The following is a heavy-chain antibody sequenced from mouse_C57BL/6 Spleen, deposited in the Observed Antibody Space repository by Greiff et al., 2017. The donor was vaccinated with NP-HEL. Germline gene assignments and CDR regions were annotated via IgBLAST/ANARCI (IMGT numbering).Heavy chain of an antibody. J-gene: IGHJ4*01. Sequence: EVMLVESGGGLVKPGGSLKLSCAASGFTFSDYGMHWVRQAPEKGLEWVAYISSGSSTIYYADTVKGRFTISRDNAKNTLFLQMTSLRSDDTAIYYYARGGPLYAMDCWGNGASVTVSS. CDR2: ISSGSSTI. V-gene: IGHV5-17*01. CDR1: GFTFSDYG. CDR3: ARGGPLYAMDC.